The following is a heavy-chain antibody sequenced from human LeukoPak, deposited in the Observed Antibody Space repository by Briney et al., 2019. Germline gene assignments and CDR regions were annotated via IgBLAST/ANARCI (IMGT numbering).Heavy chain of an antibody. V-gene: IGHV3-64*02. D-gene: IGHD5-12*01. Sequence: GGSLRLSCATSGFTFSDHALHWVRQAPGKGLQYVSAISRNGTRTFYADSVKDRFTISRDKSTKTLYLQMGSLRVEDMGVYYCVRDSFYTGYERGFGYWGQGTLVTVS. J-gene: IGHJ4*02. CDR1: GFTFSDHA. CDR3: VRDSFYTGYERGFGY. CDR2: ISRNGTRT.